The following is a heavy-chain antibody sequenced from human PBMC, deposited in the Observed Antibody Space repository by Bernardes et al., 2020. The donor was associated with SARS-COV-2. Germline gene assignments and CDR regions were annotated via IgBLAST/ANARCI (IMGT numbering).Heavy chain of an antibody. Sequence: SETLSLTCTVSGGSISNYFWAWTRQTPEKGLEWIGYIYYTGSTNYNPSLNSRVTISVDASRNQFSLKLTSVTAADTAIYYCARVPRRGGMDVGGRGTTVTGSS. CDR3: ARVPRRGGMDV. CDR1: GGSISNYF. V-gene: IGHV4-59*01. J-gene: IGHJ6*02. CDR2: IYYTGST.